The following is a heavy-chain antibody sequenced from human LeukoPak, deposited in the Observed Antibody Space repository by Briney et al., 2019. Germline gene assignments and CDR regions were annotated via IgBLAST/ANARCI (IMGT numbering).Heavy chain of an antibody. D-gene: IGHD3-16*02. V-gene: IGHV1-2*02. CDR2: INPNSGGT. CDR3: ARDRNDYVWGSYRYNDWFDP. J-gene: IGHJ5*02. CDR1: GYTFTGYY. Sequence: GASVKVSCKASGYTFTGYYMHWVRQAPGQGLEWMGWINPNSGGTNYAQKFQGRVTMTRDTSISTAYMEPSRLRSDDTAVYYCARDRNDYVWGSYRYNDWFDPWGQGTLVTVSS.